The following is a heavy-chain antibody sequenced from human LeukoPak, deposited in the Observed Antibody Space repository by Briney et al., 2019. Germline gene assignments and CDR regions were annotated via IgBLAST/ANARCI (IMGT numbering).Heavy chain of an antibody. CDR2: ISGSGGST. CDR1: GFTFSSYA. Sequence: GGSLRLSCAASGFTFSSYAMSWVRQAPGKGLEWVSAISGSGGSTYYADSVKGRFTISRDNSKNTLYLQMNSLRAEDTAVYYCAKSPATRATYYDFWSGYHPAPFFDYWGQGTLVTVSS. J-gene: IGHJ4*02. D-gene: IGHD3-3*01. V-gene: IGHV3-23*01. CDR3: AKSPATRATYYDFWSGYHPAPFFDY.